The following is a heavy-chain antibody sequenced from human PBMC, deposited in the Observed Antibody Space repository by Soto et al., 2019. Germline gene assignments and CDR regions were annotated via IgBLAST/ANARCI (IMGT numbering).Heavy chain of an antibody. V-gene: IGHV3-23*01. D-gene: IGHD2-8*01. CDR1: GFTFSSNG. CDR2: ISGSGRNT. J-gene: IGHJ4*02. Sequence: PGGSLRLSCATSGFTFSSNGMSWVRQAPGKGLDWVSGISGSGRNTYYADSVKGRFTISRDNSKNTLFLQMNSLRVEDTAVYYCAKNGLSDSPSAIDSWGQGTLVTV. CDR3: AKNGLSDSPSAIDS.